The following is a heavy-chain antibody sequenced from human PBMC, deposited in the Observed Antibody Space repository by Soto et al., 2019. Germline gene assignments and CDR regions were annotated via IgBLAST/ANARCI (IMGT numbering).Heavy chain of an antibody. CDR1: GFSFSSYA. V-gene: IGHV3-30-3*01. D-gene: IGHD4-4*01. J-gene: IGHJ2*01. CDR2: ISYAGSNK. Sequence: QVQLVESGGGVVQPGRSLRLSCAASGFSFSSYAMHWVRQAPGKGLEWVAVISYAGSNKYYADSVKGRFTISRDNSKNTLSLQMNRLRPEDTAVYYCARPLWRDDYNWGYFDLWGRGTLVTVSS. CDR3: ARPLWRDDYNWGYFDL.